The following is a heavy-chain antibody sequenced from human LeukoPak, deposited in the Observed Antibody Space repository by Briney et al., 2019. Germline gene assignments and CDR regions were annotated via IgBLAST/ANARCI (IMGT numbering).Heavy chain of an antibody. CDR2: IAGGGNGA. Sequence: GGSLRLSCAASGFPFSDYAMTWVRQTPGKGLEWVSVIAGGGNGADYADSVKGRFTISRDNSENTLYLQMYSLRAEDTALYYCAKLGCTGTICYANYWGQGTLVTASS. CDR3: AKLGCTGTICYANY. V-gene: IGHV3-23*01. D-gene: IGHD2-2*01. J-gene: IGHJ4*02. CDR1: GFPFSDYA.